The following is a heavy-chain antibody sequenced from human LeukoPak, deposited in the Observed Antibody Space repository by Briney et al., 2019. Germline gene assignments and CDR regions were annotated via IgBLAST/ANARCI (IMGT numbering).Heavy chain of an antibody. V-gene: IGHV4-61*01. CDR2: IYYSGST. CDR1: GGSINSVNYY. CDR3: ARGRYNWNY. D-gene: IGHD1-20*01. J-gene: IGHJ4*02. Sequence: SETLSLTCAVSGGSINSVNYYWTWIRQPPGKGLEWIGYIYYSGSTYCNPSLNSRVTISVDTPKNQFSLKLSSVTAADTAVYYCARGRYNWNYWGQGTLVTVSS.